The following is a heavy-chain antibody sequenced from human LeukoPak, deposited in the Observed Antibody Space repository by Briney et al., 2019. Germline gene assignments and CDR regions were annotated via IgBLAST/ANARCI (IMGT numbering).Heavy chain of an antibody. D-gene: IGHD2-15*01. CDR2: ISGSDGNT. V-gene: IGHV3-23*01. Sequence: GGSLGLSCAASGFTFSTYAMRWVRQAPGKGLVWVSSISGSDGNTYYADSVKGRFTISRDNYRNTVDLQMNSLRAEDAAVYYCAKSLAFAATGGGMDVWGQGTTVTVSS. J-gene: IGHJ6*02. CDR1: GFTFSTYA. CDR3: AKSLAFAATGGGMDV.